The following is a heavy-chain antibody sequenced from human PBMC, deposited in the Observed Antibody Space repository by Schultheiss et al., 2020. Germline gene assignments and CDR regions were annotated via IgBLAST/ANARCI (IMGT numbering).Heavy chain of an antibody. J-gene: IGHJ5*02. CDR3: ARDIDCSGGSCYSAWFDP. Sequence: GGSLRLSCAASGFTFSSYGMHWVRQAPGKGLEWVAVIWYDGSNKYYADSVKGRFTISRDNAKNTLYLQMNSLRAEDTAVYYCARDIDCSGGSCYSAWFDPWGQGTLVTVSS. V-gene: IGHV3-33*01. CDR1: GFTFSSYG. D-gene: IGHD2-15*01. CDR2: IWYDGSNK.